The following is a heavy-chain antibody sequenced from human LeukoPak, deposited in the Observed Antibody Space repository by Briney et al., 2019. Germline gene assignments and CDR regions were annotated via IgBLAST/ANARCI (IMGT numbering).Heavy chain of an antibody. V-gene: IGHV3-48*03. J-gene: IGHJ4*02. CDR3: ARDSRGSSWFFDY. CDR2: ISSSGRTF. D-gene: IGHD6-13*01. CDR1: GFTFSSYE. Sequence: RGSLRLSCAASGFTFSSYEMNWVRQAPGKGLEWVSYISSSGRTFYYADSVKGRFTISRDNGKNSLYLQMNSLRVEDTAVYYCARDSRGSSWFFDYWGQGALVTVSS.